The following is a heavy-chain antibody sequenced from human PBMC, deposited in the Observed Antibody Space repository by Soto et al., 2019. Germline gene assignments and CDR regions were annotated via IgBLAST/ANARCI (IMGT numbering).Heavy chain of an antibody. D-gene: IGHD2-15*01. V-gene: IGHV3-7*01. Sequence: EVQLVESGGGLVQPGGSLRLSCAASGFTFSSYWMSWVRQAPGKGLEWVANIKQDGSEKYYVDSVKGRFTISRDNAKNSLYLQMNSLRAEDTAVYYCARERDIVVVVAEENNFDYWGQGTLVTVSS. CDR3: ARERDIVVVVAEENNFDY. CDR2: IKQDGSEK. CDR1: GFTFSSYW. J-gene: IGHJ4*02.